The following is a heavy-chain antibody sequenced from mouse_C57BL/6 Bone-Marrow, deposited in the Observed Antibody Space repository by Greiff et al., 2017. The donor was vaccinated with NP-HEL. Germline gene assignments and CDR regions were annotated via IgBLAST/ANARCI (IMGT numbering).Heavy chain of an antibody. D-gene: IGHD2-3*01. J-gene: IGHJ3*01. CDR1: GYTFTSYG. Sequence: QVQLQQSGAELARPGASVKLSCKASGYTFTSYGISWVKQRTGQGLEWIGEIYPRSGNTYYNEKFKGKATLTADKSSSTAYMELRSLTSEDSAVYFCARSEGWLLPFAYWGQGTLVTVSA. CDR3: ARSEGWLLPFAY. V-gene: IGHV1-81*01. CDR2: IYPRSGNT.